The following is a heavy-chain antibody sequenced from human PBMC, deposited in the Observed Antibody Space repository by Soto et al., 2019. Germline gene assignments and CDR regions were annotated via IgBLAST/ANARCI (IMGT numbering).Heavy chain of an antibody. CDR2: ISDSGAST. D-gene: IGHD3-3*01. Sequence: AGGSLRLSCAASDFTISSFAVSWVRQAAGKGLEWVSAISDSGASTFYADSVKGRFTISRDNSKNTLYLQMNSLRAEDTAIYYCAINRYDFWSAFGIWGQGTMVTVSS. CDR3: AINRYDFWSAFGI. V-gene: IGHV3-23*01. J-gene: IGHJ3*02. CDR1: DFTISSFA.